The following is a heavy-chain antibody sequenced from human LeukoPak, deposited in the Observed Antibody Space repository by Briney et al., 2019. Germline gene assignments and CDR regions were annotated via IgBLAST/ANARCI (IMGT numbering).Heavy chain of an antibody. J-gene: IGHJ4*02. CDR1: GFTFSSYS. CDR3: AREPSGVLGLDY. D-gene: IGHD3-10*01. V-gene: IGHV3-48*01. Sequence: PGGSLRLSCVASGFTFSSYSMNWVRQAPGKGLEWVSYISSSNSPIYYADSLRCRFTISRDNAKNSLFLQMHSLRVEDTAVYYCAREPSGVLGLDYWGQGTLVTVSS. CDR2: ISSSNSPI.